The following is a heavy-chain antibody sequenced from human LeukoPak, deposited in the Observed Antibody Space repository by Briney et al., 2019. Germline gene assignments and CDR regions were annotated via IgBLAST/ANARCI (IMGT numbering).Heavy chain of an antibody. D-gene: IGHD6-19*01. CDR3: ARDGSRVWYSSGWYFDY. CDR2: IYSGGST. V-gene: IGHV3-66*01. J-gene: IGHJ4*02. Sequence: AGGSLRLSCAASGFTFSSYDMSWVRQAPGKGLEWVSVIYSGGSTYYADSVKGRFTISRDNSKNTLYLQMNSLRAEDTAVYYCARDGSRVWYSSGWYFDYWGQGTLVTVSS. CDR1: GFTFSSYD.